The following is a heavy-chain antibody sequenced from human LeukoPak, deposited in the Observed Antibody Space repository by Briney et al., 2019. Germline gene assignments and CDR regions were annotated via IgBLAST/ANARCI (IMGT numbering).Heavy chain of an antibody. CDR2: IKEDGSEK. Sequence: GGSLRLSCAASGFSFSSYWMSWVRQAPGKGLEWVANIKEDGSEKYYVDSLKGRFTISRDNAKNSLYLQMNSLRAEDTAVYYCARVDPGSYLMFYYVDFWGQGTLVTVSS. J-gene: IGHJ4*02. D-gene: IGHD3-10*01. CDR3: ARVDPGSYLMFYYVDF. CDR1: GFSFSSYW. V-gene: IGHV3-7*04.